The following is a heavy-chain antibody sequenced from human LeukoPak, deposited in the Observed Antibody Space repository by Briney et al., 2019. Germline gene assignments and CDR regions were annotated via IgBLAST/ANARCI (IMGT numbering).Heavy chain of an antibody. V-gene: IGHV1-18*01. J-gene: IGHJ6*02. CDR1: GYTFTSYG. D-gene: IGHD2-15*01. CDR2: ISAYNDNT. Sequence: ASVKVSCKASGYTFTSYGISWVRQAPGQGLEWMGWISAYNDNTNYAQKLQGRVTMTTDTSTSTGYMELRSLRSDDTAVYYCAKEREYWSSGSCHYDLDVWGQGATVTVSS. CDR3: AKEREYWSSGSCHYDLDV.